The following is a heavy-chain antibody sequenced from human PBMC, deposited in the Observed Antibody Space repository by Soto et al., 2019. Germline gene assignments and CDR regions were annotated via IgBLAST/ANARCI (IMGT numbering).Heavy chain of an antibody. CDR1: GFTFSSYW. CDR3: ARDFAYYDFWSGSYYYYYMDV. D-gene: IGHD3-3*01. Sequence: GGSLRLSCAASGFTFSSYWMHWVRQAPGKGLVWVSRINSDGSSTSYADSVKGRFTISRDNAKNTLYLQMNSLRAEDTAVYYCARDFAYYDFWSGSYYYYYMDVWGKGTTVTVSS. CDR2: INSDGSST. V-gene: IGHV3-74*01. J-gene: IGHJ6*03.